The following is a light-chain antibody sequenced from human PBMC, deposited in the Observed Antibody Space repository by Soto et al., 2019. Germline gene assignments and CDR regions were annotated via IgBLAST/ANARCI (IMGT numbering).Light chain of an antibody. CDR2: DVT. V-gene: IGLV2-11*01. CDR1: SSDVGAYNY. CDR3: CSYAGSDTLL. Sequence: QSALTQPRSVSGSPGQSVTISCTGTSSDVGAYNYVSWYQQHPGKAPQVVIYDVTKRPSGVPDRFSGSKSDNTASLTISGLQDEDEAYYYGCSYAGSDTLLFGGGTKLTVL. J-gene: IGLJ2*01.